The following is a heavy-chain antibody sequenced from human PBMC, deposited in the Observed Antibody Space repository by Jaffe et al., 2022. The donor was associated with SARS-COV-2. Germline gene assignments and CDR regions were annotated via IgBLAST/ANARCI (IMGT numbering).Heavy chain of an antibody. CDR2: INTNTGTP. D-gene: IGHD2-15*01. CDR3: AKSPRLCSGNSCYLEDYYFDY. CDR1: GYSFAEYT. J-gene: IGHJ4*02. V-gene: IGHV7-4-1*02. Sequence: QVQLVQSGSELEKPGASVKVSCNASGYSFAEYTLTWLRQAPGQGLEWMGWINTNTGTPAYAQGFTGRFVFSLDTSATTAYLQISSLKPEDTAVYYCAKSPRLCSGNSCYLEDYYFDYWGQGTVVTVSS.